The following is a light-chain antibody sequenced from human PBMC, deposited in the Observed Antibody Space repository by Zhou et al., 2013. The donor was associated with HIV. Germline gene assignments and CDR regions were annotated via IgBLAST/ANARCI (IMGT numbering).Light chain of an antibody. CDR1: QGISSD. CDR3: QQLYSYPLT. Sequence: DIQLTQSPSFLSASVGDRVTITCRASQGISSDLAWCQQKPGKAPKVLIYAASTLQSGSHQGSAAVDLGQNSLSQSAACSLKILQLITCQQLYSYPLTFGGGTKVEIK. CDR2: AAS. V-gene: IGKV1-9*01. J-gene: IGKJ4*01.